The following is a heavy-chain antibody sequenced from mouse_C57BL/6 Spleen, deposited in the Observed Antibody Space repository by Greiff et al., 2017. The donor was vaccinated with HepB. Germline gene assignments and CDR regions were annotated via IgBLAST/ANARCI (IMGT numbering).Heavy chain of an antibody. D-gene: IGHD1-1*01. CDR2: IDPANGNT. Sequence: VQLQQSVAELVRPGASVKLSCTASGFNIKNTYMHWVKQRPEQGLEWIGRIDPANGNTKYAPKFQGKATITEDTSSNTAYLQLSILTSEDTAIYYCASPHYYGSSQGFAYWGQGTLVTVSA. CDR1: GFNIKNTY. J-gene: IGHJ3*01. CDR3: ASPHYYGSSQGFAY. V-gene: IGHV14-3*01.